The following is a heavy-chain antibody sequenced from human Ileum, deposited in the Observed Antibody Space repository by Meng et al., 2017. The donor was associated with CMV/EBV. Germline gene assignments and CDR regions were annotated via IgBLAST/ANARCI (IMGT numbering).Heavy chain of an antibody. Sequence: QVQLQGSGPGLLKPSQTLSLTCTVSGGYISSGGFYWSWIRHHPGKGLEWIGYIYYSGSTYYNPSLRSRVAISIDTSKNQFSLKLTSVTAADTAVYFCARTNYGDYNWFDPWGQGTLVTVSS. CDR3: ARTNYGDYNWFDP. CDR2: IYYSGST. D-gene: IGHD4-17*01. V-gene: IGHV4-31*03. J-gene: IGHJ5*02. CDR1: GGYISSGGFY.